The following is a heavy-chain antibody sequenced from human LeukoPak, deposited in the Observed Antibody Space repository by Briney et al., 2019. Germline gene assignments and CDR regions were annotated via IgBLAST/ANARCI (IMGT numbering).Heavy chain of an antibody. CDR3: ARDVMYYDSSGYYHYYYYYYMDV. D-gene: IGHD3-22*01. J-gene: IGHJ6*03. CDR1: GYTFTSYG. V-gene: IGHV1-18*01. CDR2: ISAYNGNT. Sequence: ASVKVSCKASGYTFTSYGISWVRQAPGQGLEWMGWISAYNGNTNYAQKLQGRVTMTTDTPTSTAYMELRSLRSDDTAVYYCARDVMYYDSSGYYHYYYYYYMDVWGKGTTVTISS.